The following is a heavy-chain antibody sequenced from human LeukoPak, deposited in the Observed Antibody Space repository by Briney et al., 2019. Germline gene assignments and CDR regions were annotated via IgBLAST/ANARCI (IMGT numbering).Heavy chain of an antibody. D-gene: IGHD6-13*01. Sequence: GGSLRLSCAGSGLTLSRSWMSWVRQAPGKGLQWVANIKEDESEKDYVDSVKGRFTISRDDAKNSLDLQMNSLRVEDTAVYYCAKDQEQQLDYFDYWGQGTLVTVSS. J-gene: IGHJ4*02. V-gene: IGHV3-7*03. CDR2: IKEDESEK. CDR1: GLTLSRSW. CDR3: AKDQEQQLDYFDY.